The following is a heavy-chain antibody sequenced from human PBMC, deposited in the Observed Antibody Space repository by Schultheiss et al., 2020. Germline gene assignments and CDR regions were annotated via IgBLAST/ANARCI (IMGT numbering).Heavy chain of an antibody. CDR2: INPSGGST. CDR3: ARDVVIFGVVTPYGPKYYYYAMDV. CDR1: GYTFTSYY. V-gene: IGHV1-46*01. D-gene: IGHD3-3*01. Sequence: ASVKVSCKASGYTFTSYYMHWVRQAPGQGLEWMGIINPSGGSTSYAQKFQGRVTMTRDTSTSTAYMELSSLRSEDTAVYYCARDVVIFGVVTPYGPKYYYYAMDVWGQGTTVTVSS. J-gene: IGHJ6*02.